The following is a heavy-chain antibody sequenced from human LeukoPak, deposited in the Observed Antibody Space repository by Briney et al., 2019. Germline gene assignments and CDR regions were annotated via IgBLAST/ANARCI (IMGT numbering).Heavy chain of an antibody. J-gene: IGHJ4*02. Sequence: SSETLSLTCTVSGGSISSYYWSWIRQPAGKGLEWIGRIYTSGSTNYNPSLKSRVTMSVDTSKNQFSLKLSSVTAADTAVYYCARDLTFGGVIVTPFDYWGQGTLVTVSS. CDR1: GGSISSYY. D-gene: IGHD3-16*02. CDR3: ARDLTFGGVIVTPFDY. V-gene: IGHV4-4*07. CDR2: IYTSGST.